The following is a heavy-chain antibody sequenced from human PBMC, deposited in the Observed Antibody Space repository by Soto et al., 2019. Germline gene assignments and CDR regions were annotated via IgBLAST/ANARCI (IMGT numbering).Heavy chain of an antibody. J-gene: IGHJ5*02. Sequence: QITLKESGPTLVNPTQTLPLTCSFSGFSLSAYGVRVIWFRQPPGETLEWLALIHWTDDKRYRPYLKSRLTITKDTSKNQVVLTLTNLDPLDTGTYFCAHTKDSSGFLTSWGQGILVTVSS. CDR3: AHTKDSSGFLTS. CDR1: GFSLSAYGVR. D-gene: IGHD3-22*01. V-gene: IGHV2-5*01. CDR2: IHWTDDK.